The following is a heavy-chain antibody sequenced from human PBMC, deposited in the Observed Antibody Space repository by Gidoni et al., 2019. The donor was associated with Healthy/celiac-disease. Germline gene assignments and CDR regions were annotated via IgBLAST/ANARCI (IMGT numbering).Heavy chain of an antibody. J-gene: IGHJ4*02. CDR1: GFTFSSYR. V-gene: IGHV3-7*03. CDR2: IKQDGSEK. CDR3: AGWVDTAMVTGYFDY. D-gene: IGHD5-18*01. Sequence: EVQLVESGGGLVQPGGSLRLSCAASGFTFSSYRMSWVRQAPGNGLEWVANIKQDGSEKYYVDSVKGRFTISRDNAKNSLYLQMNSLRAEDTAVYYCAGWVDTAMVTGYFDYWGQGTLVTVSS.